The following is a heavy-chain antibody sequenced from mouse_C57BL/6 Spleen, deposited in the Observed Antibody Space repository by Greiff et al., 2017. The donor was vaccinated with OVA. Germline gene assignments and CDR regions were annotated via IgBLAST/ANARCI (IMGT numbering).Heavy chain of an antibody. Sequence: QVQLQQPGAELVKPGASVKMSCKASGYTFTSYWITWVKQRPGQGLEWLGDIYPGSGSTNYNEKFKSKATLTVDTSSSTAYMQLSSLTSEDSAVYYCARHGYYPYYAMDYWGQGTSVTVSS. CDR2: IYPGSGST. V-gene: IGHV1-55*01. J-gene: IGHJ4*01. D-gene: IGHD2-3*01. CDR3: ARHGYYPYYAMDY. CDR1: GYTFTSYW.